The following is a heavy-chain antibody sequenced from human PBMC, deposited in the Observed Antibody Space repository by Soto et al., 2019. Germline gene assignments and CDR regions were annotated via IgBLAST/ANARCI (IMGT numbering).Heavy chain of an antibody. V-gene: IGHV1-18*01. CDR3: ARAPWSRYSYGYWYYYGMDV. D-gene: IGHD5-18*01. CDR1: GYTFTSYG. CDR2: ISAYNGNT. Sequence: GASVKVSCKASGYTFTSYGISWVRQAPGQGXEWKGWISAYNGNTNYAQKLQGRVTMTTDTSTSTAYMELRSLRSDDTAVYYCARAPWSRYSYGYWYYYGMDVWGQGTTVTVSS. J-gene: IGHJ6*02.